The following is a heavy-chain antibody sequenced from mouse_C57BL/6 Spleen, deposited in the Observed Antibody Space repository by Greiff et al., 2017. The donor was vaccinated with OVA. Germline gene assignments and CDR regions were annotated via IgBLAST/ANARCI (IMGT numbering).Heavy chain of an antibody. CDR2: ISYGGSN. D-gene: IGHD2-3*01. CDR1: GYSITSGYY. CDR3: ARGGYYSFAY. Sequence: VQLQQSGPGLVKPSQSLSLTCSVTGYSITSGYYWNWIRQFPGNQLECVGYISYGGSNNYNPTLKNRISITRDTSNNQFFLKLNSVTTEDTATYYCARGGYYSFAYWGQGTLVTASA. J-gene: IGHJ3*01. V-gene: IGHV3-6*01.